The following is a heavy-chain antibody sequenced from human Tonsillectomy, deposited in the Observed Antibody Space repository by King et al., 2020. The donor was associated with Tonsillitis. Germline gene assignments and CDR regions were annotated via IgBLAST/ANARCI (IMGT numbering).Heavy chain of an antibody. Sequence: QLVQSGAEVMKPGSSVKVSCKASGGTFSSYTFTWLRQAPGQGLEWVGGIIPVFGTSHYAQTFQGRVTITADESTTTAYMELSSLRSEDTAVYYCAIGFLKSSSSYWYFDLWGRGTLVTVSS. CDR1: GGTFSSYT. CDR3: AIGFLKSSSSYWYFDL. J-gene: IGHJ2*01. CDR2: IIPVFGTS. D-gene: IGHD2/OR15-2a*01. V-gene: IGHV1-69*12.